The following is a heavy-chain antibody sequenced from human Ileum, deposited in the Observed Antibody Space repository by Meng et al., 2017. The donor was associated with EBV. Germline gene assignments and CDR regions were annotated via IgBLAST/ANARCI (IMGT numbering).Heavy chain of an antibody. V-gene: IGHV4-4*02. D-gene: IGHD1-7*01. CDR2: VYNRGDT. Sequence: QVQLRESGPGLVKPSGTLSLTCPVSGDSISSDIWWSWVRQPPGKGLEWIGEVYNRGDTNYNPSLKSRVDISVDKSKNQFYLSLFSVTAADTAVYYCGRDQGRELINHWGQGTLVTVSS. J-gene: IGHJ4*02. CDR3: GRDQGRELINH. CDR1: GDSISSDIW.